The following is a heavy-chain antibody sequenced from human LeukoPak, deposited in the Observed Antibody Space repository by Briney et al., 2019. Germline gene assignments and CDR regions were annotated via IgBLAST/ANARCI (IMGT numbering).Heavy chain of an antibody. V-gene: IGHV3-21*01. D-gene: IGHD3-9*01. Sequence: GGSLRPSCAASGFTFSSYSMNWVRQAPGKGLEWVSSISSSSSYIYYADSVKGRFTISRDNAKNSLYLQMNSLRAEDTAVYYCAREGGQDDILTGYPSSNWFGPWGQGTLVTVSS. CDR1: GFTFSSYS. CDR3: AREGGQDDILTGYPSSNWFGP. J-gene: IGHJ5*02. CDR2: ISSSSSYI.